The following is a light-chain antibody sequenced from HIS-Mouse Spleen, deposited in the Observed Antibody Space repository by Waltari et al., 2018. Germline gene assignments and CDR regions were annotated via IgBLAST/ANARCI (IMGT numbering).Light chain of an antibody. CDR3: QAWDSSTVV. J-gene: IGLJ2*01. Sequence: SYQLTLPPSVSVPPGQTASITCSVEKLAQKYACWYQQKPGQSPVLVIYQDSKRPSGIPERFSGSNSGNTATLTISGTQAMDEADYYCQAWDSSTVVFGGGTKLTVL. CDR1: KLAQKY. CDR2: QDS. V-gene: IGLV3-1*01.